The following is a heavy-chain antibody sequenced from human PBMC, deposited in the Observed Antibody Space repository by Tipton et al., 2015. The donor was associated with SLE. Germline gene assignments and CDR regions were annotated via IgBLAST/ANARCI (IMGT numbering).Heavy chain of an antibody. CDR2: ITTSGSST. D-gene: IGHD3-16*01. CDR3: ARDRGGDAVDV. V-gene: IGHV3-64*01. Sequence: LSLTCAASGFTFSHYSMHWVRQAPGKGLEYVSAITTSGSSTDYGNSVKGRFTISRDNSKNTLYLQMGSLRAEDTAVYYCARDRGGDAVDVWGQGTMVTVSS. CDR1: GFTFSHYS. J-gene: IGHJ3*01.